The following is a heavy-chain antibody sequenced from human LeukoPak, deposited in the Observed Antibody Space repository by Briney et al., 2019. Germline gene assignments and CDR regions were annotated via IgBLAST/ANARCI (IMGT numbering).Heavy chain of an antibody. CDR1: GGSISTDNW. D-gene: IGHD6-19*01. CDR3: AREVAAGSYRGFDY. CDR2: IYHNGDV. J-gene: IGHJ4*01. Sequence: SETLSLTCAVSGGSISTDNWWHWIRQSPGKGLEWIAEIYHNGDVHYNPSLKSRVTMSVDTSKNQFSLKVNPVTAADTATYFCAREVAAGSYRGFDYWGQGTLVTVSS. V-gene: IGHV4-4*02.